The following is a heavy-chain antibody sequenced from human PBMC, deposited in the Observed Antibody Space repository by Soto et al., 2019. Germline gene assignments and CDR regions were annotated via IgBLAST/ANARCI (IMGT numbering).Heavy chain of an antibody. D-gene: IGHD4-17*01. V-gene: IGHV4-4*02. J-gene: IGHJ5*02. CDR1: GGSISSSNW. Sequence: QVQLQESGPGLVKPSGTLSLTCAVSGGSISSSNWWSWVRQPPGKGLEWIGEIYHSGSTNYNPSPKSRVXXSXDXXKDQFSLKLSSVTAADTAVYYSARDYGDYLNWFDPWGQGTLVTVSS. CDR3: ARDYGDYLNWFDP. CDR2: IYHSGST.